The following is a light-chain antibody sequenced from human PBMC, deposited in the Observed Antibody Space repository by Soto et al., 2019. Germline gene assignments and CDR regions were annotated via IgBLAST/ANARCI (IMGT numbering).Light chain of an antibody. CDR3: QQYNNWPG. Sequence: EIVMTQSPATLSVSPGERATLSCRASQSVSSNLAWYQQKPGQAPRLLIYGASTRATGIPARFIGSGSGTEFTLTISSLQSEDFAVYYCQQYNNWPGFGQGTKVEIK. V-gene: IGKV3D-15*01. J-gene: IGKJ1*01. CDR1: QSVSSN. CDR2: GAS.